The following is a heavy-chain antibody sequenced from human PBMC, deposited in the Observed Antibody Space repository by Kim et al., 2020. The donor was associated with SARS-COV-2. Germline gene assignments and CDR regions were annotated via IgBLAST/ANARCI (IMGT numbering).Heavy chain of an antibody. Sequence: GGSLRLSCAASGFTFSRYAMSWVRQAPGKGPEWIASVNNGGNSYYADSVKGRFTVSRDNNKNTLDLQMNSLTAEDTALYYCAKDHQSSGWATFDYWGQG. CDR2: VNNGGNS. V-gene: IGHV3-23*01. CDR3: AKDHQSSGWATFDY. J-gene: IGHJ4*02. CDR1: GFTFSRYA. D-gene: IGHD6-19*01.